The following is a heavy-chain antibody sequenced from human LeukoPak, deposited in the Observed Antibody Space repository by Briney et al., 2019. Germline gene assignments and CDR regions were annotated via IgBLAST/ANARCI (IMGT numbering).Heavy chain of an antibody. J-gene: IGHJ5*02. V-gene: IGHV3-21*01. D-gene: IGHD2-2*01. CDR3: ARRWDIVVVPAAYNWFDP. CDR2: ISGSSSDI. CDR1: EFTFRSYS. Sequence: GGSLRLSCAGSEFTFRSYSMHWVRQAPGKGLEWVSSISGSSSDIYYADSVKGRFTISRDNAKNSLYLQMNSLRAEDTAVYYCARRWDIVVVPAAYNWFDPWGQGTLVTVSS.